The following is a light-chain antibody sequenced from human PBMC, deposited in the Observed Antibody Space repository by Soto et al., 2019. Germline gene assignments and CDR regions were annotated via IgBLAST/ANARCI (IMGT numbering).Light chain of an antibody. V-gene: IGKV3-11*01. J-gene: IGKJ5*01. Sequence: EIVLTQSIATLSLSPWERAILSCRASQSVSTFLAWFQQKPGQPPRLLIYNASNRTTGIPARFSGSGSGTDFTLSISSLEPEDFAVYYCQQYGSSLITFGQGTRLEIK. CDR3: QQYGSSLIT. CDR1: QSVSTF. CDR2: NAS.